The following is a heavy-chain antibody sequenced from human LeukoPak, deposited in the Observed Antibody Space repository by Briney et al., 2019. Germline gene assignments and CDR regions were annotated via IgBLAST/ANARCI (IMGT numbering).Heavy chain of an antibody. J-gene: IGHJ4*01. CDR3: AGDYCGPAF. V-gene: IGHV3-74*01. CDR1: GFTFTNHW. D-gene: IGHD2-15*01. CDR2: INTDVSST. Sequence: GGSLRLSCAASGFTFTNHWMHWGRQVPGQGLMWFSRINTDVSSTNYAASVKGRVTVSRDNTQPTLYLQRNSLRDQDTAVYYCAGDYCGPAFWGKGTLVTISS.